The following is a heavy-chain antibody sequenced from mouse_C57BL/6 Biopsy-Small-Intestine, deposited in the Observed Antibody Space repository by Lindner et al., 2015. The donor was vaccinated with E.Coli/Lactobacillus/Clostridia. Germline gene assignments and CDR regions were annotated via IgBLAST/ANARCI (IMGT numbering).Heavy chain of an antibody. CDR2: ISPNNGHT. D-gene: IGHD2-3*01. V-gene: IGHV14-1*02. CDR3: ARNYFDSSGYFGFP. Sequence: SVKVSCKAAGYTFIDYGITWVRQAPGQGLEWMGWISPNNGHTIYAQKVQGRVTMTTDTPTNTAYMELRSLTSDDTAVYYCARNYFDSSGYFGFPWGQGTLVTVSS. CDR1: GYTFIDYG. J-gene: IGHJ4*01.